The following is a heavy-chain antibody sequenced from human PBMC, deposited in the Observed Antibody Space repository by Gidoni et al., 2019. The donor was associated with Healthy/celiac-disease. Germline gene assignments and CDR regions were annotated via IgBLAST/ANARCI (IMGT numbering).Heavy chain of an antibody. D-gene: IGHD6-19*01. CDR1: GFTFSDYY. CDR2: ISSSSSYT. CDR3: ARASPHSSGWYDY. V-gene: IGHV3-11*06. Sequence: QVQLVESGGGLVKPGGSLRLSCAASGFTFSDYYMSWIRQAPGKGLEWFSYISSSSSYTNYADSVKGRFTISRDNAKNSLYLQMNSLRAEDTAVYYCARASPHSSGWYDYWGQGTLVTVSS. J-gene: IGHJ4*02.